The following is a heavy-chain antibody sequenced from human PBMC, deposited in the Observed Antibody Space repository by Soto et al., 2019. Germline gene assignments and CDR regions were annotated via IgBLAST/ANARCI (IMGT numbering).Heavy chain of an antibody. V-gene: IGHV3-21*01. D-gene: IGHD2-15*01. Sequence: LAESGGGLVKPGGSLSLSCAASGFTFSEPSLNWVRQAPGKGLEWVSSINAGNTHIFYADSGKGRFTISRDNAKNSLFLRMDNWRAEDTAVYYCARGGGSVNFCGQGPLVTVSS. CDR2: INAGNTHI. CDR1: GFTFSEPS. J-gene: IGHJ4*02. CDR3: ARGGGSVNF.